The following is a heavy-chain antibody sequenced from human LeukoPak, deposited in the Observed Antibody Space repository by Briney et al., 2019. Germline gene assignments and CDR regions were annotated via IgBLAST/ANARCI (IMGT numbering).Heavy chain of an antibody. D-gene: IGHD2-2*01. CDR3: ARAGDIVVVPAAPLPTDYYYYMDV. Sequence: ASVKVSCKASGYSFTTYGISWVRQAPGQGLEWMGWISANNNNTDNVQKLQGRVTMTTDTSTSTAYMELRSLRSEDTAVYYCARAGDIVVVPAAPLPTDYYYYMDVWGKGTTVTVSS. CDR1: GYSFTTYG. CDR2: ISANNNNT. J-gene: IGHJ6*03. V-gene: IGHV1-18*01.